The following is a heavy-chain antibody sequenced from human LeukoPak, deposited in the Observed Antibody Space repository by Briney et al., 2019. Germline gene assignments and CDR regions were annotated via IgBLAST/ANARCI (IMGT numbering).Heavy chain of an antibody. CDR1: GFTFSDKW. CDR2: ISGTGGST. CDR3: AKVVAGNIDYYFDY. Sequence: GGSLRLSCVGSGFTFSDKWMSWVRQAPGKGLEWVAGISGTGGSTHYADSVKGRFTISRDNSKNTVYLQMRNLRVEHTAVYYCAKVVAGNIDYYFDYWGQGILVAVSS. J-gene: IGHJ4*02. D-gene: IGHD2/OR15-2a*01. V-gene: IGHV3-23*01.